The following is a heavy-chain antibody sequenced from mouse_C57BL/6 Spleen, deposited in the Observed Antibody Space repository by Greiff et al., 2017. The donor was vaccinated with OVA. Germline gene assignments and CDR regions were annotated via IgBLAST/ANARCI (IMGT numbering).Heavy chain of an antibody. CDR3: ARRSYGSSYDYAMDY. CDR1: GYTFTSYW. CDR2: IDPSDSYT. Sequence: QVQLQQPGAELVMPGASVKLSCKASGYTFTSYWMHWVKQRPGQGLEWIGEIDPSDSYTNYNQKFKGKSTLTVDKSSSTAYMQLSSLTSDDSAVYYCARRSYGSSYDYAMDYWGQGTSVTVSS. J-gene: IGHJ4*01. D-gene: IGHD1-1*01. V-gene: IGHV1-69*01.